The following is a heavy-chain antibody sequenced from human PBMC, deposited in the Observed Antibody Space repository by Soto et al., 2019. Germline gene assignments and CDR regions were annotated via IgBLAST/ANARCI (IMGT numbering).Heavy chain of an antibody. J-gene: IGHJ4*02. D-gene: IGHD1-26*01. CDR2: INTNTGNP. Sequence: GASVKVSCKASGYTFTSYAMNWVRQAPGQGLEWMGWINTNTGNPTYAQGFTGRFVFSLDTSVSTAYLQICSLKAEDTAVYYCARDGVGATEYKAGLDYWGQGTLVTVSS. CDR1: GYTFTSYA. V-gene: IGHV7-4-1*01. CDR3: ARDGVGATEYKAGLDY.